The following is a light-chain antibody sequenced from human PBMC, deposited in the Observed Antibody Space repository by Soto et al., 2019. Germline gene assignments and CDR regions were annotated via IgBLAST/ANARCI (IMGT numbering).Light chain of an antibody. V-gene: IGKV3-20*01. Sequence: EIVLTQSPGTLSLSPGERATLSCRASQSVSSKYLAWYQQKPGQAPRVLIYGTSIRASGVPERFSGGGSGTDFTFTITRLEPEDFAVYYCQQYGSSLFTFGPGTKVDFK. CDR2: GTS. CDR1: QSVSSKY. CDR3: QQYGSSLFT. J-gene: IGKJ3*01.